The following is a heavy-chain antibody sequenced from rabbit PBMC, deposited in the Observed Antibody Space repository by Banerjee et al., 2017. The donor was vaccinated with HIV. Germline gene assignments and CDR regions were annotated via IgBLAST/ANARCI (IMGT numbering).Heavy chain of an antibody. CDR2: IYADGSGYT. Sequence: QEQLVESGGGLVQPEGSLTLTCTASGFSFSSGYYMCWVRQAPGKGLEWIACIYADGSGYTYYASWAKGRFTISKTSSTTVTLQMTSLTAADTATYFCARGGPSGYGGYGYVTEGYRLWGQGTLVTVS. J-gene: IGHJ3*01. V-gene: IGHV1S45*01. CDR1: GFSFSSGYY. CDR3: ARGGPSGYGGYGYVTEGYRL. D-gene: IGHD6-1*01.